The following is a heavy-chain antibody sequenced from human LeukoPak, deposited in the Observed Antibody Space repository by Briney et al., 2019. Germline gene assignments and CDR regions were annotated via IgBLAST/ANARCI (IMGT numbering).Heavy chain of an antibody. CDR2: IKQDGSEK. V-gene: IGHV3-7*01. Sequence: GSLRLSCAASGFTFSSYWMSWVRQAPGKGLEWVANIKQDGSEKYYVDSVKGRFTISRDNAKNSLYLQMNSLRAEDTAVYYCARDFLTYYDFWSGYYTQYYFDYWGQGTLVTVPS. D-gene: IGHD3-3*01. CDR3: ARDFLTYYDFWSGYYTQYYFDY. CDR1: GFTFSSYW. J-gene: IGHJ4*02.